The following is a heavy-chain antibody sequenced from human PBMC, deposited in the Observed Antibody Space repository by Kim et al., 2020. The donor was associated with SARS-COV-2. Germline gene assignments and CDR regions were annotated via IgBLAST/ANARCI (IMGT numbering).Heavy chain of an antibody. J-gene: IGHJ6*03. V-gene: IGHV1-2*02. Sequence: ASVKVSCKASGYTFTGYYMHWVRQAPGQGLEWMGWINPNSGGTNYAQKFQGRVTMTRDTSISTAYMELSRLRSDDTAVYYCASMGWDYYYYYYMDVWGKGTTVTVSS. D-gene: IGHD6-19*01. CDR3: ASMGWDYYYYYYMDV. CDR1: GYTFTGYY. CDR2: INPNSGGT.